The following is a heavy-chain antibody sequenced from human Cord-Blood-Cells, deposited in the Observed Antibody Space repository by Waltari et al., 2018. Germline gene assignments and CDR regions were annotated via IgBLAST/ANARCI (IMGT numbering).Heavy chain of an antibody. CDR3: ARDLGGDWYFDL. J-gene: IGHJ2*01. Sequence: QVHMVQSGAELKKPGSSVQVSCQASGGTFGCYAISWVRQAPGQWLEWRGGIIPIFGTANYAQKFQGRVTITADESTSTAYMELSSLRSEDTAVYYCARDLGGDWYFDLWGRGTLVTVSS. CDR1: GGTFGCYA. V-gene: IGHV1-69*01. CDR2: IIPIFGTA.